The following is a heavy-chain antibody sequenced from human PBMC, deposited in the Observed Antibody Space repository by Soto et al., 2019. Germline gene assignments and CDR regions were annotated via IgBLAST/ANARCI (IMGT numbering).Heavy chain of an antibody. D-gene: IGHD1-26*01. CDR2: IIILFGTT. CDR3: ASSTWSYYTWLDP. V-gene: IGHV1-69*06. CDR1: GDSFRFST. J-gene: IGHJ5*02. Sequence: QVQLVQSGAEVKKPGSSERVSCKASGDSFRFSTISWVRQAPGQGLEWMGGIIILFGTTKYAKNFQGRVTITADTSTTKVSMELSSLRPEDTAVYYCASSTWSYYTWLDPWGQGTLVSVSS.